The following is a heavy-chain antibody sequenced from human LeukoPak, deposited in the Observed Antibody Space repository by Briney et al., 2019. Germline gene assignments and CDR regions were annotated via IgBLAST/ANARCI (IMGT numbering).Heavy chain of an antibody. CDR3: ARALYRQRVVVVNAKNYWYFDL. J-gene: IGHJ2*01. D-gene: IGHD2-21*01. CDR2: IKQDGSEK. CDR1: GFTFSSYS. V-gene: IGHV3-7*01. Sequence: GGSLRLSCAASGFTFSSYSMSWVRQAPGKGLEGVANIKQDGSEKYYVGSVKGRFTISRDNAKNSLYLQMNSLRTEDTAVYYCARALYRQRVVVVNAKNYWYFDLWGRGTLVTVSS.